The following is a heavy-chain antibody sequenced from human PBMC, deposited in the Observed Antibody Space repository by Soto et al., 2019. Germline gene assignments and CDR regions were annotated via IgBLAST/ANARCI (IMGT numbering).Heavy chain of an antibody. J-gene: IGHJ6*02. CDR1: GFTFDDYA. D-gene: IGHD6-13*01. CDR3: AKGDSSSFYYGMDV. V-gene: IGHV3-9*01. Sequence: EVQLVESGGGLVQPGRSLRLSCAASGFTFDDYAMHWVGQAPGKGREWASGISWNSGSIGYADSVKGRFTISRDNAKNSLYLQMNSLRAEDTALYYCAKGDSSSFYYGMDVWGQGTTVTVSS. CDR2: ISWNSGSI.